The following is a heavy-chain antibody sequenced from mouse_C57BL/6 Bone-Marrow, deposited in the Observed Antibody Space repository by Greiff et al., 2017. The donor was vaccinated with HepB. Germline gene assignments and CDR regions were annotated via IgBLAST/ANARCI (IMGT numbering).Heavy chain of an antibody. CDR3: AKEGDNGSSYYFDY. CDR1: GFSLTSYG. CDR2: IWRGGST. V-gene: IGHV2-5*01. D-gene: IGHD1-1*01. J-gene: IGHJ2*01. Sequence: VKLMESGPGLVQPSQSLSITCTVSGFSLTSYGVHWVRQSPGKGLEWLGVIWRGGSTDYNAAFMSRLSITKDNSKSQVFFKMNSLQADDTAIYYCAKEGDNGSSYYFDYWGQGTTLTVSS.